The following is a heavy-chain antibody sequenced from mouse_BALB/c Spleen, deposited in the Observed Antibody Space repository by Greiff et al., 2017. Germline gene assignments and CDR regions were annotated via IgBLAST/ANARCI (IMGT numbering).Heavy chain of an antibody. J-gene: IGHJ4*01. CDR3: ARSPAHGDKGHAMDY. V-gene: IGHV1-61*01. CDR1: GYSFTSYW. CDR2: IYPSDSET. Sequence: VQLQQSGPQLVRPGASVTISCKASGYSFTSYWMHWVKQRPGQGLEWIGMIYPSDSETRLNQKFKDKATLTVDKSSSTTYMQLSSPTSEDSAVYYCARSPAHGDKGHAMDYWGQGTSVTVSS. D-gene: IGHD1-2*01.